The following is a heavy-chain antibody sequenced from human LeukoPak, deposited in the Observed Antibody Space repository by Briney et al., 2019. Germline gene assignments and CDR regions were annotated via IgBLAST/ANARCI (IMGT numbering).Heavy chain of an antibody. D-gene: IGHD3-22*01. J-gene: IGHJ4*02. V-gene: IGHV3-9*01. CDR1: GFTFDDYA. CDR2: ISWNSGSR. CDR3: AKDMGYDSSGYYGY. Sequence: GRSLRLSCAASGFTFDDYAMHWVRQAPGKGLEWVSGISWNSGSRGYADSVKGRFTISRDNAKNSLYLQMNSLRAEDTALYYCAKDMGYDSSGYYGYWGQGTLVTVSS.